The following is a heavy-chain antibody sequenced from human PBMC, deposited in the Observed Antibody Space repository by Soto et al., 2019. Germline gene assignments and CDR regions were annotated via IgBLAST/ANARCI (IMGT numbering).Heavy chain of an antibody. J-gene: IGHJ3*02. CDR1: GDSIVSYF. CDR3: ARANQMAPKRNAFDI. V-gene: IGHV4-59*12. D-gene: IGHD2-8*01. Sequence: PSETLSLTCTVSGDSIVSYFWSWIRQPPGKGLEWIGYLHYSGSTNYNPSLQSRVTTSVETSQNQFSLGLSAVTAADTTVYYCARANQMAPKRNAFDIWGQGTLVTVSS. CDR2: LHYSGST.